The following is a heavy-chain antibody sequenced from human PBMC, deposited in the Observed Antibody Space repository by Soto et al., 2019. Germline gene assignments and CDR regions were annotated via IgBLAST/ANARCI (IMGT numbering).Heavy chain of an antibody. Sequence: GGSLRLSCAASGFTFSSYSMNWVRQAPGKGLEWVSSISSSSSYIYYADSVKGRFTISRDNAKNSLYLQMNSLRAEDTAVYYCARELRPDPYYYYYMDVWGKGTTVTVSS. CDR3: ARELRPDPYYYYYMDV. V-gene: IGHV3-21*01. J-gene: IGHJ6*03. D-gene: IGHD4-17*01. CDR2: ISSSSSYI. CDR1: GFTFSSYS.